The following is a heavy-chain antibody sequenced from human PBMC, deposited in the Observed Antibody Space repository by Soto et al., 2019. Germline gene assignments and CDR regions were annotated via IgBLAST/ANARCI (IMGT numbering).Heavy chain of an antibody. Sequence: EVQLLESGGGLVQPGGSLRLSCAASGFTFSSYAISWVRQAPGKGLEWVSAISGSGGSTYYADSVKGRFTISRDNSKNTLYLQMNSLRAEDTAVYYCAKGWGYDSSGYYYVYDYWGQGTLVTVSS. CDR2: ISGSGGST. CDR3: AKGWGYDSSGYYYVYDY. J-gene: IGHJ4*02. CDR1: GFTFSSYA. V-gene: IGHV3-23*01. D-gene: IGHD3-22*01.